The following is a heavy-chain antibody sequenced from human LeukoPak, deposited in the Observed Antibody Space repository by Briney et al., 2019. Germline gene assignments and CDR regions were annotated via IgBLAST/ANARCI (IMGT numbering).Heavy chain of an antibody. V-gene: IGHV3-9*01. J-gene: IGHJ4*02. D-gene: IGHD6-13*01. CDR3: AKDIGIAGDY. CDR2: ISWNSGSI. Sequence: PGRSLRLSCAASGFTFDDYAMHWVRQAPGKGLEWVSGISWNSGSIGYADSVKGRFTISRDNAKNSLYLQMNSLRAEDTALYYCAKDIGIAGDYWGQGTLVTVPS. CDR1: GFTFDDYA.